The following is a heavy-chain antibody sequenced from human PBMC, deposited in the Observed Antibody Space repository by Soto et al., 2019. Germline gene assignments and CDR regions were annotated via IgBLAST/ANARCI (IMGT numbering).Heavy chain of an antibody. D-gene: IGHD6-13*01. Sequence: GGSLRLSCTASGFIFSDYAMHWVRQAPGKGLEWVAVISYGGDNKYYADSVRGRFAISRDNLKNTLDLQMNSLNPEDTAVYHCAKARHSTSWYGLEADFWGQGTLVTVSS. V-gene: IGHV3-30*09. CDR2: ISYGGDNK. CDR1: GFIFSDYA. J-gene: IGHJ4*02. CDR3: AKARHSTSWYGLEADF.